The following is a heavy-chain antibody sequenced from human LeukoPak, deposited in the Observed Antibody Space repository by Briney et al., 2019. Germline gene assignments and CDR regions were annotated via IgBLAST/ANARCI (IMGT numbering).Heavy chain of an antibody. CDR2: IWYDGSNK. Sequence: PGGSLRLSCAASGFTFSSYGMHWVRQAPGKGLEWVAVIWYDGSNKYCADSVKGRFTISRDNSKNTLYLQMNSLRAEDTAVYYCARDNIAAAGYYYYYGMDVWGKGTTVTVSS. D-gene: IGHD6-13*01. CDR3: ARDNIAAAGYYYYYGMDV. J-gene: IGHJ6*04. V-gene: IGHV3-33*01. CDR1: GFTFSSYG.